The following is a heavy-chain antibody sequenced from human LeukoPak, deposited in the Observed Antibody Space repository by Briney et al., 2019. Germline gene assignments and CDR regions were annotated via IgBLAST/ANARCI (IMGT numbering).Heavy chain of an antibody. CDR3: ARTPPSGDFWSGYYHIPRGFDY. CDR2: ISAYNGNT. CDR1: GYTFTSYG. D-gene: IGHD3-3*01. J-gene: IGHJ4*02. V-gene: IGHV1-18*01. Sequence: ASVKVSCKASGYTFTSYGISWVRQAPGQGLEWMGWISAYNGNTNYAQKLQGRVTMTTDTSTSTAYMELRSLRSDDTAVYYCARTPPSGDFWSGYYHIPRGFDYWGQGTLVTVSS.